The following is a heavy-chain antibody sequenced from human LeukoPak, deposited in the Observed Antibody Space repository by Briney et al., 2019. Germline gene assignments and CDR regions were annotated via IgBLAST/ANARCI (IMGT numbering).Heavy chain of an antibody. V-gene: IGHV1-46*01. CDR3: ARAPFRGATTEYFQH. CDR1: GYTFTSYC. J-gene: IGHJ1*01. Sequence: ASVKVSCKASGYTFTSYCMHWVRQAPGQGLEWMGIINPSGGSTSYAQKFQGRVTMTRDMSTSTVYMELSSLRSEDTAVYYCARAPFRGATTEYFQHWGQGTLVTVSS. D-gene: IGHD1-26*01. CDR2: INPSGGST.